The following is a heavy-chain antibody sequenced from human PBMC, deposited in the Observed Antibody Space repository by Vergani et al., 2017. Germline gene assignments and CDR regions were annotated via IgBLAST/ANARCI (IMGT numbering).Heavy chain of an antibody. CDR2: IIPILGIA. Sequence: QVQLVQSGAEVKKPGSSVKVSCKASGGTFSSYAISWVRQAPGQGLEWMGRIIPILGIANYAQKFQGRVTITADKSTSTAYMELSSLRSEDTAVYYCARIKITIFGVVPHDFDYWGQGTLVTVSS. V-gene: IGHV1-69*04. D-gene: IGHD3-3*01. CDR1: GGTFSSYA. CDR3: ARIKITIFGVVPHDFDY. J-gene: IGHJ4*02.